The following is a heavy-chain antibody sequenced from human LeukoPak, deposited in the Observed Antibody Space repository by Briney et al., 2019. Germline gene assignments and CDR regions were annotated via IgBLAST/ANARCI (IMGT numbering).Heavy chain of an antibody. J-gene: IGHJ4*02. CDR1: GFTFDDYA. D-gene: IGHD3-16*01. V-gene: IGHV3-9*01. Sequence: SLRLSCAASGFTFDDYAMHWVRQAPGKGLEWVSGISRNSGSIGYADSVKGRFTISRDNAKNSLYLQMNSLGAEDTALYYCAKDKGAFDYWGQGTLVTVSS. CDR2: ISRNSGSI. CDR3: AKDKGAFDY.